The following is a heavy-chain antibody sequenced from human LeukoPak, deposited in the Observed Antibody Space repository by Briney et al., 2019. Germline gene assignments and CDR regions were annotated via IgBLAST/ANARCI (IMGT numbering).Heavy chain of an antibody. D-gene: IGHD2-2*01. J-gene: IGHJ4*02. CDR2: ISGSGGST. CDR1: GFTFSSYA. V-gene: IGHV3-23*01. Sequence: GGSLGLSCAASGFTFSSYAMSWVRQAPGKGLEWVSAISGSGGSTYYADSVKGRFTISRDNSKNTLYLRMNSLRAEDTAVYYCAKDLDIVVVPAAPGYDYWGQGTLVTVSS. CDR3: AKDLDIVVVPAAPGYDY.